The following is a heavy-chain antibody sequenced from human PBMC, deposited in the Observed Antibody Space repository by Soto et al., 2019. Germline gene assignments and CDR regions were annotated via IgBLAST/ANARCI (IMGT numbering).Heavy chain of an antibody. CDR1: GGTFSSYA. V-gene: IGHV3-30-3*01. Sequence: QVQLVQSGAEVKKPGSSVKVSCKASGGTFSSYAISWVRQAPGKGLEWLAVISYDGGNQYYADSVKGRFTISRDNSKSTLYLQMTSLRTEDTAVYFCARDPDLYTYAYSFDYWGQGTLVTVSS. CDR2: ISYDGGNQ. J-gene: IGHJ4*02. D-gene: IGHD3-16*01. CDR3: ARDPDLYTYAYSFDY.